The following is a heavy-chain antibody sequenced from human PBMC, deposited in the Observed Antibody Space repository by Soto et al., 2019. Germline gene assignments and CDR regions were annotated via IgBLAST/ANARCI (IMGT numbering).Heavy chain of an antibody. CDR2: ISSSSSTI. Sequence: EVQLVESGGGLVQPGGSLRLSCAASGFTFSSYSMNWVRQAPGKGLEWVSYISSSSSTIYYADSVKGRFTISRDNAKNSLYLQMNSRRAEDTAVYYCARDYYDSSGYSAEFDYWGQGTLVTVSS. J-gene: IGHJ4*02. CDR1: GFTFSSYS. CDR3: ARDYYDSSGYSAEFDY. V-gene: IGHV3-48*01. D-gene: IGHD3-22*01.